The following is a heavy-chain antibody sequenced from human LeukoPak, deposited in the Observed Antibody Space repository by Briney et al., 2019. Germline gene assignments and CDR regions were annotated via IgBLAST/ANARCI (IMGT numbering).Heavy chain of an antibody. CDR3: ARVDRYHYSLDV. J-gene: IGHJ6*03. V-gene: IGHV1-69*05. CDR1: GGTFSSYS. Sequence: ASAKVSCKASGGTFSSYSITWVRQAPGQGLEWMGGIMPLFNTANYAQQFQGRVTITTDESTSTAYMELSSLRFEDTAMYYCARVDRYHYSLDVWGKGTTVTVSS. CDR2: IMPLFNTA.